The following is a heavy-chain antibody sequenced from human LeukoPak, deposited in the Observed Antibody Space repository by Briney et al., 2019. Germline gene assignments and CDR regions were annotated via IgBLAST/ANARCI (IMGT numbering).Heavy chain of an antibody. CDR2: IRFDGSSK. V-gene: IGHV3-30*02. Sequence: GGSLRLSCAASGLRFSNYGMHWVRQAPGKGLEWVTFIRFDGSSKYFADSVKGRFIISRDNFQNTLILQMNNLKVEDTAVYYCAKVRVDTAMVDAFDIWGQGTRVVVSS. J-gene: IGHJ3*02. CDR3: AKVRVDTAMVDAFDI. D-gene: IGHD5-18*01. CDR1: GLRFSNYG.